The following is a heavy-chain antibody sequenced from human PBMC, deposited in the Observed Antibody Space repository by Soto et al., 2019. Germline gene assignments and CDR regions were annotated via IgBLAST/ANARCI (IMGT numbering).Heavy chain of an antibody. CDR3: ARASPGGVVVTAFDY. D-gene: IGHD2-21*02. CDR1: GGTFSSYA. CDR2: IIPIFGTA. Sequence: SVKVSCKASGGTFSSYAISWVRQAPGQGLEWIGGIIPIFGTANYAQKFQGRVTITADESTSTAYMELSSLRSEDTAVYYCARASPGGVVVTAFDYWGQGTLVTVSS. V-gene: IGHV1-69*13. J-gene: IGHJ4*02.